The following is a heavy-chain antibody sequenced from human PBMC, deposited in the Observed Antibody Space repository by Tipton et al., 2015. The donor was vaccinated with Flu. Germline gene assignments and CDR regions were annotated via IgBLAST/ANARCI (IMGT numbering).Heavy chain of an antibody. CDR1: GGSISSYY. V-gene: IGHV4-59*01. Sequence: GLVKPSETLSLNCFVSGGSISSYYWSWIRQSPGKGLEWIGYLYYSGSTNYNPSLESRVTISGDMSKNQFSLTLSSVTAADTAVYYCARDDARIPTPMFYWGQGILVTVSS. CDR3: ARDDARIPTPMFY. J-gene: IGHJ4*02. CDR2: LYYSGST. D-gene: IGHD3-10*02.